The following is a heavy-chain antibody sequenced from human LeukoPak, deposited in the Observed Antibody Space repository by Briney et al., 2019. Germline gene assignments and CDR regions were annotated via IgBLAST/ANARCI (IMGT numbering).Heavy chain of an antibody. Sequence: PGGSLRLSCAASGFTFSTYGMHWVRQAPCKGLEWVAVIWSDGSLKYYADSVKGRFTISRDNSKNTLYLQMNSLRAEDTAVYYCAKDNVEAYYYDSSGYYYPYWDQGTLVTVSS. CDR1: GFTFSTYG. CDR2: IWSDGSLK. D-gene: IGHD3-22*01. CDR3: AKDNVEAYYYDSSGYYYPY. V-gene: IGHV3-30*02. J-gene: IGHJ4*02.